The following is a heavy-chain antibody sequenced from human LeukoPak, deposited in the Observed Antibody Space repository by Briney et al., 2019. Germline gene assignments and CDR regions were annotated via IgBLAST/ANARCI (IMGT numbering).Heavy chain of an antibody. V-gene: IGHV3-23*01. Sequence: GGSLRLSCAASGFTFSSYAMSWVRQAPGKGLEWVSAISCSGGSTYYADSVKGQFTISRDNAKNTLYLQMNSLRAEDTAVYYCAKALQVISFWLKRGAYYFDYWGQGTLVTVSS. CDR2: ISCSGGST. CDR1: GFTFSSYA. CDR3: AKALQVISFWLKRGAYYFDY. J-gene: IGHJ4*02. D-gene: IGHD3-16*02.